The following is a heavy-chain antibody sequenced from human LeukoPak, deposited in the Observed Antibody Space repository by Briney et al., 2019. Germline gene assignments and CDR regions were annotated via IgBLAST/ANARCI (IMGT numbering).Heavy chain of an antibody. Sequence: GGSLRPSCAASGFTFSDYYMSWIRQAPGKGLEWVSYISSSSSYTNYADSVKGRFTISRDNAKNSLYLQMNSLRAEDTAVYYCARDSVAGTASGDYWGQGTLVTVSS. D-gene: IGHD1-1*01. CDR2: ISSSSSYT. V-gene: IGHV3-11*06. CDR1: GFTFSDYY. J-gene: IGHJ4*02. CDR3: ARDSVAGTASGDY.